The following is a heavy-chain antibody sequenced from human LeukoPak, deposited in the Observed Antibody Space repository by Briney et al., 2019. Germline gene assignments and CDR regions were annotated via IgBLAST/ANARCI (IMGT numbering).Heavy chain of an antibody. CDR1: GGSFSGYY. D-gene: IGHD4-17*01. CDR2: INHSGST. CDR3: ARHRIYGHPNYFDY. Sequence: SETLSLTCGVYGGSFSGYYWSWIRQPPGKGLEWIGEINHSGSTYYNPSLKSRVTISVDTSKNQFSLKLSSVTAADTAVYYCARHRIYGHPNYFDYWGQGTLVTVSS. J-gene: IGHJ4*02. V-gene: IGHV4-34*01.